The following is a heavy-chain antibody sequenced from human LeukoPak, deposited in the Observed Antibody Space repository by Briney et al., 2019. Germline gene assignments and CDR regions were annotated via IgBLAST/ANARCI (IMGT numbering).Heavy chain of an antibody. CDR3: ARSDYYGSGSYYTYYYYGMDV. J-gene: IGHJ6*04. CDR2: ISYDGSNK. V-gene: IGHV3-30*04. Sequence: GGSLRLSCVASGFTFSTYEMNWVRQAPGKGLEWVAVISYDGSNKYYADSVKGRFTISRDNSKNTLYLQMNSLRAEDTAVYYCARSDYYGSGSYYTYYYYGMDVWGKGTTVTVSS. D-gene: IGHD3-10*01. CDR1: GFTFSTYE.